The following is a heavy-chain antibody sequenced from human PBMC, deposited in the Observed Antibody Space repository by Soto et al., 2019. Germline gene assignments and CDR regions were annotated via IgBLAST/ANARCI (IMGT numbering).Heavy chain of an antibody. CDR3: ARGGDGFDVFDF. Sequence: QVRLMQSGSDVKRPGASVKVSCKASGYTFTNVGMNWVRQAPGQGLEWIGWISTDTGETNYAQKFQGRVTITTDTSTSTAYMDMRNLISNDTAVYYCARGGDGFDVFDFWGQGTLVIVSS. D-gene: IGHD3-10*01. V-gene: IGHV1-18*01. CDR1: GYTFTNVG. CDR2: ISTDTGET. J-gene: IGHJ4*02.